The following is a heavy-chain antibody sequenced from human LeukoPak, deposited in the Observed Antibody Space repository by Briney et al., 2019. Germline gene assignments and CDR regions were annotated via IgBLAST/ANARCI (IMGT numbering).Heavy chain of an antibody. V-gene: IGHV3-11*01. CDR1: GFTFSDYY. CDR3: ARDRARLGSGLSYFDY. Sequence: PGGSLRLSCAASGFTFSDYYMSWIRQAPGKGLEWVSYISGSGSTIYYADSVKGRFTISRDNAKNSLYLQMNSLRAEDTAVYYCARDRARLGSGLSYFDYWGQGTLVTVSS. D-gene: IGHD3-9*01. J-gene: IGHJ4*02. CDR2: ISGSGSTI.